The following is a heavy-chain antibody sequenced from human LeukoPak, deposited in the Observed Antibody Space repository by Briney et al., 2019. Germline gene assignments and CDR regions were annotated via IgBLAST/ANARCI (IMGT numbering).Heavy chain of an antibody. D-gene: IGHD1-14*01. CDR3: ATETNGRHYDY. Sequence: GGSLRLSCTTSGLTFATSGFNWVRQAPGKGLEWVASIGPTGFDRYHADSIKGRFTISRDNANSFLYLQMDSLRAEDTAVYYCATETNGRHYDYWGQGTLLTVSS. J-gene: IGHJ4*02. V-gene: IGHV3-21*06. CDR1: GLTFATSG. CDR2: IGPTGFDR.